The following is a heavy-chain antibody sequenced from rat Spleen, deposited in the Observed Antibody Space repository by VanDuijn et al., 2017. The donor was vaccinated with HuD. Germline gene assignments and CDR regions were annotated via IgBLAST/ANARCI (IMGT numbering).Heavy chain of an antibody. V-gene: IGHV5S13*01. D-gene: IGHD1-11*01. CDR3: ASLYGGYFDY. Sequence: EVQLVESGGGLVQPGRSLKLSCAASGFTFTNYDMAWVRQAPTKGLEWIASISTGGGNTYYRDSVKGRFTISRDNAKNTQYLQMDSLRSEDTATYYCASLYGGYFDYWGQGVMVTVSS. J-gene: IGHJ2*01. CDR2: ISTGGGNT. CDR1: GFTFTNYD.